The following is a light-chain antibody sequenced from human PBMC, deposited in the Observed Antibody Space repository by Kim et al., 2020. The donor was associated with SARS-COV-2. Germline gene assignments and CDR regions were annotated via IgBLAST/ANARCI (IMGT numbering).Light chain of an antibody. CDR3: QVWDSSTVV. J-gene: IGLJ2*01. CDR1: NIGSKN. Sequence: SVALGQKARITCGGNNIGSKNVPWYQQKPGQAPVLVIYRDSNRPSGIPERFSGSNSGNTATLTISRAQAGDEADYYCQVWDSSTVVFGGGTQLTVL. CDR2: RDS. V-gene: IGLV3-9*01.